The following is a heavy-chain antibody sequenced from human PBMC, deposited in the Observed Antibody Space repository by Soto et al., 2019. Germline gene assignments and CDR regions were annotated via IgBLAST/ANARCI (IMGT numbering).Heavy chain of an antibody. Sequence: PGGSLRLSCVASGFTFSSYAMSWVRQAPGKGLEWVSAISGSGGSTYYADSVKGRFTISRDNSKNTPYLQMNSLRAEDTAVYYCARVLESYYYYYHGMDVWGQGTTVTVSS. D-gene: IGHD3-3*01. CDR3: ARVLESYYYYYHGMDV. J-gene: IGHJ6*02. CDR1: GFTFSSYA. CDR2: ISGSGGST. V-gene: IGHV3-23*01.